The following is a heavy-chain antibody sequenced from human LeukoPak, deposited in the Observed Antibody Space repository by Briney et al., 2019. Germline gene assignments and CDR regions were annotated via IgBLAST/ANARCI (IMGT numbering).Heavy chain of an antibody. J-gene: IGHJ3*02. CDR3: VLWELPPTSDTFDI. V-gene: IGHV3-64D*09. D-gene: IGHD1-26*01. Sequence: GGSLRLSCSASGFTFSSYAMHWVRQAPGKGLEYVSAISSNGGSTYYADSVKGRVTISRDNSKNTLYLQMSSLRAEDTAVYYCVLWELPPTSDTFDIWGQVTMVTVSS. CDR2: ISSNGGST. CDR1: GFTFSSYA.